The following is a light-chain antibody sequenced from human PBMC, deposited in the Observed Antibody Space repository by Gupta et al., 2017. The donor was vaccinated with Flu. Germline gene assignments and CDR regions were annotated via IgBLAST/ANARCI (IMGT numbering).Light chain of an antibody. CDR3: SVSDDSIQGLGV. CDR2: KDN. J-gene: IGLJ3*02. CDR1: SSNIGRNG. V-gene: IGLV1-44*01. Sequence: VTISCSGSSSNIGRNGVSWYQQLPGTAPPLLIEKDNRRPSAIPPRFSCATYWTSASPVTSGRQSEDDAADYCSVSDDSIQGLGVIGGGTKLTVL.